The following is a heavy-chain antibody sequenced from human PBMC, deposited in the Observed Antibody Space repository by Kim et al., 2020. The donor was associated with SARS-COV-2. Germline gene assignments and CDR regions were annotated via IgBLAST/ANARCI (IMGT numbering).Heavy chain of an antibody. D-gene: IGHD4-17*01. CDR2: IYHSGST. J-gene: IGHJ5*02. CDR3: ARVSDYGDYLGWFDP. CDR1: GYSISSGYY. V-gene: IGHV4-38-2*02. Sequence: SETLSLTCTVSGYSISSGYYWGWIRQPPGKGLEWIGSIYHSGSTYYNPSLKSRVTISVDTSKNQFSLKLSSVTAADTAVYYCARVSDYGDYLGWFDPWGQGTLVTVSS.